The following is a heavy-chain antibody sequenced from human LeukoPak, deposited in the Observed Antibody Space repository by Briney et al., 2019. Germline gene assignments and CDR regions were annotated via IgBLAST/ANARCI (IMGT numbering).Heavy chain of an antibody. CDR1: GYTFTAYY. CDR3: ARDIVVVVAATGYNCFDP. D-gene: IGHD2-15*01. Sequence: ASVKVSCKASGYTFTAYYMHWVRQAPGQGLEWMAWINPDSGCTNYAQKFQGRVTMTRDMSTSPVYMELSSLRSEDTAVYYCARDIVVVVAATGYNCFDPWAESTLVSVSS. CDR2: INPDSGCT. J-gene: IGHJ5*02. V-gene: IGHV1-2*02.